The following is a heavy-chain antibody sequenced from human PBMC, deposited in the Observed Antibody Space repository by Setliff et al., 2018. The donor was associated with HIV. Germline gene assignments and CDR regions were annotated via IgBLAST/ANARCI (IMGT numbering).Heavy chain of an antibody. J-gene: IGHJ4*02. D-gene: IGHD5-12*01. CDR2: VHYTGSA. CDR3: HSGYDSEEQSYFDY. V-gene: IGHV4-59*11. CDR1: GDSISSHY. Sequence: SETLSLTCTVSGDSISSHYWRWIRQPPGKGLEWIGSVHYTGSASYNPSLKSRVTISVDTSKNQFFLKLNSVTAADTGVYYCHSGYDSEEQSYFDYWGQGTLVTVSS.